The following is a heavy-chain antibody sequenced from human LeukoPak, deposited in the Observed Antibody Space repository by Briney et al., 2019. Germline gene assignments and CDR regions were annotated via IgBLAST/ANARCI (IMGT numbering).Heavy chain of an antibody. CDR3: ARDRGCSGGSCYSNYYYYGMDV. V-gene: IGHV3-33*01. CDR2: IWYDGSNK. J-gene: IGHJ6*02. Sequence: GGSLRLSCAASGFTFSSYGMHWVRQAPGKGLEGVAVIWYDGSNKYYADSVKGRFTISRDNSKNTLYLQMNSLRAEDTAVYYCARDRGCSGGSCYSNYYYYGMDVWGQGTTVTVSS. CDR1: GFTFSSYG. D-gene: IGHD2-15*01.